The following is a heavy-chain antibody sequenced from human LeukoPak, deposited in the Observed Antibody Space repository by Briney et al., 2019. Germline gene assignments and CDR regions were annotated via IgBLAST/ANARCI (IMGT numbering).Heavy chain of an antibody. CDR1: GGSISSYY. Sequence: PSETLSLTCTVSGGSISSYYWSWIRQPAGKGLEWIGRIYTSGSTNYNPSLKSRVTMSVETSKNQFSLKLSSVTAADTAVYYCARDPPVWGSYRYTGGFDYWGQGTLVTVSS. CDR2: IYTSGST. CDR3: ARDPPVWGSYRYTGGFDY. D-gene: IGHD3-16*02. J-gene: IGHJ4*02. V-gene: IGHV4-4*07.